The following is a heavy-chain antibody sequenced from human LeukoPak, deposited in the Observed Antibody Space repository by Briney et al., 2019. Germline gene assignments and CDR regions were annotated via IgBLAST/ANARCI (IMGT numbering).Heavy chain of an antibody. CDR3: ARGASFLEWLSGAFDI. CDR1: GGSISSGDYY. Sequence: PSETLSLTCTVSGGSISSGDYYWSWVRQPPGKGLEWIGYIYYSGSTYYNPSLKSRVTISVDTSKNQFSLKLSSVTAADTAVYYCARGASFLEWLSGAFDIWGQGTMVTVSS. CDR2: IYYSGST. D-gene: IGHD3-3*01. V-gene: IGHV4-30-4*08. J-gene: IGHJ3*02.